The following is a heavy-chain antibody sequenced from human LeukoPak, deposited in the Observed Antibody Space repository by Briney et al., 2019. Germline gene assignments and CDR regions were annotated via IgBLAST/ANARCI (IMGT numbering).Heavy chain of an antibody. Sequence: SETLSLTCTVSGGSISSGSYYWSWIRQPAGKGLEWIGRIYTSVNTNYNPSLKSRVSISVVTSKNQFSLQLSSVTAADTAVYYCARHGDGFYDILTASFDYWGQGSLVTVSS. CDR1: GGSISSGSYY. CDR2: IYTSVNT. V-gene: IGHV4-61*02. CDR3: ARHGDGFYDILTASFDY. J-gene: IGHJ4*02. D-gene: IGHD3-9*01.